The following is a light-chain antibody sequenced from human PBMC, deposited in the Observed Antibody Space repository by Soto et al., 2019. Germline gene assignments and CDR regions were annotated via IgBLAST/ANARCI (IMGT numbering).Light chain of an antibody. CDR2: DVS. CDR3: NSYTTTSTDV. V-gene: IGLV2-14*03. Sequence: QSVLTQPASVSGSPGQSITVSCTGTSSDVGGSDHVNWYQQHPGKAPKLMIFDVSNRPSGVSTRFSGSKSGNAASLTISGLQAEDEADYYCNSYTTTSTDVFGTGTKLTVL. J-gene: IGLJ1*01. CDR1: SSDVGGSDH.